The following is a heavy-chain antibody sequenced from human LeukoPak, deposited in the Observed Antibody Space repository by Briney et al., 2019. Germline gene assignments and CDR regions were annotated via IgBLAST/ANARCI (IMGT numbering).Heavy chain of an antibody. Sequence: GGSLRLSCAASGFTFSTYAMSWVRQAPGKGLEWVSTITGSGVSTYYADSAKGRFIISRDNSKDTLYLQMNSLRVEDTAVYYCAKDIQISGWFDFDYWGQGTLVTVSS. CDR2: ITGSGVST. V-gene: IGHV3-23*01. CDR1: GFTFSTYA. D-gene: IGHD6-19*01. CDR3: AKDIQISGWFDFDY. J-gene: IGHJ4*02.